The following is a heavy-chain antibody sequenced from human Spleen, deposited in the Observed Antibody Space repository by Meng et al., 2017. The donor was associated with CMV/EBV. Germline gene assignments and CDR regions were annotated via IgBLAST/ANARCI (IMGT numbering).Heavy chain of an antibody. J-gene: IGHJ5*01. CDR3: ARVTDFWSTPWGFDP. CDR1: GYTFTGYY. Sequence: ASVKVSCKASGYTFTGYYIHWIRQAPGRGLEWVGWINANSGDTNYAVKFQGRVTLTRDTSITTAYMELSSLRSDDTAFYYCARVTDFWSTPWGFDPWGQGTLVTVSS. V-gene: IGHV1-2*02. CDR2: INANSGDT. D-gene: IGHD3-3*01.